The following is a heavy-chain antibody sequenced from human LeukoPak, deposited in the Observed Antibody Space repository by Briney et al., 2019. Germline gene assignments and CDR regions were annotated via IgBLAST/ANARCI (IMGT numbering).Heavy chain of an antibody. D-gene: IGHD3-22*01. V-gene: IGHV1-2*06. Sequence: ASVKVSCKASGYTFTGYYMHWVRQAPGQGLEWMGRINPNSGGTNYAQKFQGRVTMTRDTSISTAYMELSRLRSDDTAVYYCARVSLLDSSGYYASDSDYWGQGTLVTVSS. CDR1: GYTFTGYY. CDR2: INPNSGGT. CDR3: ARVSLLDSSGYYASDSDY. J-gene: IGHJ4*02.